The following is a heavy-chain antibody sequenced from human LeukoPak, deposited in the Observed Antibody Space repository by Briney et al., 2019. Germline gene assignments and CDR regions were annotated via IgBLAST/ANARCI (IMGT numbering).Heavy chain of an antibody. V-gene: IGHV4-59*01. CDR2: IYYSGST. CDR3: ARASPQNYDFWRGYSKYYFDY. D-gene: IGHD3-3*01. Sequence: SETLSLTCTVSGGSLSSYYWSWIRQPPAKGLEWMGYIYYSGSTNYNPSLKSRVTISVDTSKNQFSLKLSSVTAADTAVYYCARASPQNYDFWRGYSKYYFDYWGQGTLVTVSS. CDR1: GGSLSSYY. J-gene: IGHJ4*02.